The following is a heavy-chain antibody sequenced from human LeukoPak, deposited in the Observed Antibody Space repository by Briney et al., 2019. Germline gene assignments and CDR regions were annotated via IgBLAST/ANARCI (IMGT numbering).Heavy chain of an antibody. CDR3: ARVVGTVRDISYYFDY. CDR2: IYSGGST. CDR1: GFTVSSNY. Sequence: GGSLRLSCAASGFTVSSNYMSWVRQAPGKGLEWVSVIYSGGSTYYADSVKGRFTISRDNSKNTLYLQMNSLRAEDTAVYYCARVVGTVRDISYYFDYWGQGTLVTVSS. V-gene: IGHV3-66*01. D-gene: IGHD2-21*02. J-gene: IGHJ4*02.